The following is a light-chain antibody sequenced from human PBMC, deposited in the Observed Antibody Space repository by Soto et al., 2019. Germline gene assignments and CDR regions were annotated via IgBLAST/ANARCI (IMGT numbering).Light chain of an antibody. V-gene: IGKV3-20*01. CDR1: QSVSSNY. Sequence: EMVLTQSPGTLSLSPGERATLSCRASQSVSSNYLAWYQQKPGQAPRLLIYGASSRATGIPDRFSGSGSGTDFTLTISRLEPEDFAVYYCQHYGSSPETFGQGTKVDI. CDR2: GAS. J-gene: IGKJ1*01. CDR3: QHYGSSPET.